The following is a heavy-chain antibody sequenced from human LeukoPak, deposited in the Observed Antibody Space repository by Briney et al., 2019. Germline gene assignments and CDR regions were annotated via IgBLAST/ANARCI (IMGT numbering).Heavy chain of an antibody. CDR3: AATTVTTINY. Sequence: ASVKVSCKASGGTFSSYAISWVRQAPGQGIEWMGRIIPIFGTANYAQKFQARLTITADESTTTAYMEMSSLRSEDAAVYYWAATTVTTINYGGQGTLATVPS. V-gene: IGHV1-69*13. J-gene: IGHJ4*02. D-gene: IGHD4-17*01. CDR1: GGTFSSYA. CDR2: IIPIFGTA.